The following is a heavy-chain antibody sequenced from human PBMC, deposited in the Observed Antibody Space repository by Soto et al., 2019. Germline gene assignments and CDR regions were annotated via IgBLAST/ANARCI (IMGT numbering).Heavy chain of an antibody. Sequence: GGSLRLSCAASGFTFSSYAMSWVRQAPGKGLEWVSAISGSGGSTYYADSVKGRFTISRDNSKNTLYLQMNSLRAEDTAVYYCSKVRIRGSSWSFMITFGGVIDYWGQGTLVTVSS. V-gene: IGHV3-23*01. J-gene: IGHJ4*02. CDR2: ISGSGGST. D-gene: IGHD3-16*01. CDR1: GFTFSSYA. CDR3: SKVRIRGSSWSFMITFGGVIDY.